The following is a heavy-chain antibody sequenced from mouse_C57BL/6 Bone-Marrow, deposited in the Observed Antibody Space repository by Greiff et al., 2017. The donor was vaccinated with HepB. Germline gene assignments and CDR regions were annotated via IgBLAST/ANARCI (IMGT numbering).Heavy chain of an antibody. CDR2: IWSGGST. J-gene: IGHJ3*01. D-gene: IGHD2-3*01. CDR3: ARKNDGYSAWFAY. Sequence: VKLVESGPGLVQPSQSLSITCTVSGFSLTSYGVHWVRQSPGKGLEWLGVIWSGGSTDYNAAFISRLSISKDNSKSQVFFKMNSLQADDTAIYYCARKNDGYSAWFAYWGQGTLVTVSA. V-gene: IGHV2-2*01. CDR1: GFSLTSYG.